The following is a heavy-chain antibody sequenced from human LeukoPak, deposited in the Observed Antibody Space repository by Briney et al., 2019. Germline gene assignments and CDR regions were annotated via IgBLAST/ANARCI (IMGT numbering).Heavy chain of an antibody. CDR1: GFTVSSNY. V-gene: IGHV3-53*01. J-gene: IGHJ4*02. D-gene: IGHD4-17*01. CDR3: ARGGERNTVTHVFDY. Sequence: PGGSLRLSCAASGFTVSSNYMSWVRQAPGKGLEWVSVIYSGGSTYYADSVKGGFTISTDNSKNTVYLQMNSLRAEDTAVDYCARGGERNTVTHVFDYWGQGTLVTVSS. CDR2: IYSGGST.